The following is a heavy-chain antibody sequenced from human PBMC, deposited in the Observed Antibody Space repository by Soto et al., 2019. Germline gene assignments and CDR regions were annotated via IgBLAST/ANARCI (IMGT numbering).Heavy chain of an antibody. V-gene: IGHV3-33*01. CDR2: IWYEGINI. Sequence: QVQLVESGGGVVQPGTSLRLSCAASGFTFSTYGMHWVRQTPGKGLEWVAIIWYEGINIYYADSVKGRFTISRDDSKNTVYLEMNSLRPGDTAVYYCARAGPYCGSDCYPWAFDIWGHGTVVTVSS. CDR3: ARAGPYCGSDCYPWAFDI. CDR1: GFTFSTYG. J-gene: IGHJ3*02. D-gene: IGHD2-21*02.